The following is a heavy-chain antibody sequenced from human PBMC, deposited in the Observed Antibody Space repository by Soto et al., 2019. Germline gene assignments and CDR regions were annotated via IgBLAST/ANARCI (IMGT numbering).Heavy chain of an antibody. J-gene: IGHJ4*02. CDR1: GGSISSSSYY. D-gene: IGHD3-9*01. CDR3: AGAYDILTGYYLTPVDY. Sequence: QLQLQESGPGLVKPSETLSLTCTVSGGSISSSSYYWGWIRQPPGKGLEWIGSIYYSGSTYYNPSLKSRVTISVNTSKNQFSLKLRSVTAADTAVYYCAGAYDILTGYYLTPVDYWGQGTLVTVSS. CDR2: IYYSGST. V-gene: IGHV4-39*01.